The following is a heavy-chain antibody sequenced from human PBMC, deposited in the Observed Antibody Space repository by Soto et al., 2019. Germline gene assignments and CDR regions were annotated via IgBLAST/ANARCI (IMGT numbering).Heavy chain of an antibody. CDR2: IYYSGST. CDR1: GGSISSGDYY. J-gene: IGHJ4*02. D-gene: IGHD2-2*01. CDR3: ARDSGPYCSSTSCSPFDY. V-gene: IGHV4-30-4*01. Sequence: SETLSLTCTVSGGSISSGDYYWSWIRQPPGKGLEWIGYIYYSGSTYYNPSLKSRVTISVDTSKNQFSLKLSSVTAADTAVYYCARDSGPYCSSTSCSPFDYWGQGTLVTVSS.